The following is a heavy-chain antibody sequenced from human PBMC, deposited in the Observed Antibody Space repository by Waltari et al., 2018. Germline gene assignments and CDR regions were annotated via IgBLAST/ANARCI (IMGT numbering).Heavy chain of an antibody. V-gene: IGHV4-34*01. Sequence: QVQLQQWGAGLLKPSETLSLTCAVYGGSFSGYYWSWIRQPPGKGLEWIGEINHSGSTNYNPSLKSRVTISVDTSKNQFSLKLSSVTAADTAVYYCARLRVYCSGGSCYRSFDYWGQGTLVTVSS. CDR3: ARLRVYCSGGSCYRSFDY. J-gene: IGHJ4*02. CDR1: GGSFSGYY. CDR2: INHSGST. D-gene: IGHD2-15*01.